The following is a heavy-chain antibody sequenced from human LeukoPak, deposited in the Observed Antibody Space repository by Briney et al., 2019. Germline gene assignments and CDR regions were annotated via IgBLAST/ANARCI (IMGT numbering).Heavy chain of an antibody. Sequence: GGSLRLSCAASGFTFDDYAMHWVRQAPGKGLEWVSGISWNSGSIGYADSVKGRFTISRDNAKNSLYLQMNSLRAEDTVLYYCAKEADYYDSSGYDYWGQGTLVTVSS. J-gene: IGHJ4*02. CDR2: ISWNSGSI. V-gene: IGHV3-9*01. CDR3: AKEADYYDSSGYDY. CDR1: GFTFDDYA. D-gene: IGHD3-22*01.